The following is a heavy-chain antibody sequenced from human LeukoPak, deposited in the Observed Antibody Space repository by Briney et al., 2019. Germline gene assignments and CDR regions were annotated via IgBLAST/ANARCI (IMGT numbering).Heavy chain of an antibody. Sequence: TSETLSLTCTVSGYSISSGYYWDWIRQPPVKGLEWIGSIYHSGSTYYNPSLKSRVTISVDTSKNQFSLKLSSVTAADTAVYYCPRDNYDFWSGKENYFDYWGQGTLVTVSS. D-gene: IGHD3-3*01. CDR2: IYHSGST. CDR3: PRDNYDFWSGKENYFDY. V-gene: IGHV4-38-2*02. CDR1: GYSISSGYY. J-gene: IGHJ4*02.